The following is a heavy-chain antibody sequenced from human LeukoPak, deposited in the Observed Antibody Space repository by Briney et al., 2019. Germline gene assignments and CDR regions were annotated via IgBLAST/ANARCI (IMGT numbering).Heavy chain of an antibody. CDR1: GGSISSYY. CDR3: ARDRLQLQS. CDR2: IYYTGNT. D-gene: IGHD1-1*01. J-gene: IGHJ5*02. V-gene: IGHV4-59*01. Sequence: LSETLSLTCTVSGGSISSYYWSWIRQPPGKGLEWIGYIYYTGNTNYNPSLKSRVTISVDTSKNQFSLKLSSVTAADTAVYYCARDRLQLQSWGQGTLVTVSS.